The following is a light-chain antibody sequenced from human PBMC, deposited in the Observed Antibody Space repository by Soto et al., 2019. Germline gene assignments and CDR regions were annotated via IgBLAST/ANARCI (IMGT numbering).Light chain of an antibody. Sequence: AIQLTQSPSSLSASVGDRVTITCRASQDIRGALAWYQQKPGKPPKLLIFDVSSLQSGVPSRFSGSGSGTEFTLTISSLQPDDFATYYCQQYNTYPLTFGGGTTVEIK. CDR3: QQYNTYPLT. CDR1: QDIRGA. J-gene: IGKJ4*01. CDR2: DVS. V-gene: IGKV1-13*02.